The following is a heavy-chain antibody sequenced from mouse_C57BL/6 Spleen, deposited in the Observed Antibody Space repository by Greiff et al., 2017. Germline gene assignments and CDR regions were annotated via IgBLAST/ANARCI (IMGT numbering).Heavy chain of an antibody. D-gene: IGHD2-5*01. Sequence: EVHLVESGGGLVKPGGSLKLSCAASGFTFSSYAMSWVRQTPEKRLEWVATISDGGSYTYYPDNVKGRFTISRDNAKNNLYLQMSHLKSEDTAMYYCAREAYSNSFDYWGQGTTLTVSS. J-gene: IGHJ2*01. CDR2: ISDGGSYT. V-gene: IGHV5-4*01. CDR1: GFTFSSYA. CDR3: AREAYSNSFDY.